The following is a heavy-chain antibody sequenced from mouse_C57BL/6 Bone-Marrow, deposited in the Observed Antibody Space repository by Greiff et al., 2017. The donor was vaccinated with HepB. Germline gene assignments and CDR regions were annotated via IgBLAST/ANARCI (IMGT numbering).Heavy chain of an antibody. CDR2: IDPENGDT. CDR1: GFNIKDDY. V-gene: IGHV14-4*01. CDR3: TTRSAMDY. J-gene: IGHJ4*01. Sequence: EVKLMESGAELVRPGASVKLSCTASGFNIKDDYMHWVKQRPEQGLEWIGWIDPENGDTEYASKFQGKATITADTSSNTAYLQLSSLTSEDTAVYYCTTRSAMDYWGQGTSVTVSS.